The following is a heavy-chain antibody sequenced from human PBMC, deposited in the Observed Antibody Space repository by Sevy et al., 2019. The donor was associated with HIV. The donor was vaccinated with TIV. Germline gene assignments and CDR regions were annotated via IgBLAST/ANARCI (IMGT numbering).Heavy chain of an antibody. D-gene: IGHD3-22*01. Sequence: GGSLRLSFPASEFTSVDTTMAWFRQAPGKGLEWVGRTKNKANGYTTENAASGKGRFTISRDDSKNSLYLQMNSLKTEDTAVYYCARGGHSSGYYYASTFDIWGQGTMVTVSS. J-gene: IGHJ3*02. CDR3: ARGGHSSGYYYASTFDI. V-gene: IGHV3-72*01. CDR2: TKNKANGYTT. CDR1: EFTSVDTT.